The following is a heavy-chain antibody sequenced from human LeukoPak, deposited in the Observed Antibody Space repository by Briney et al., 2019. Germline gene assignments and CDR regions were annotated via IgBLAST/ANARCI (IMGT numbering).Heavy chain of an antibody. J-gene: IGHJ4*02. CDR2: ISGRGGST. CDR1: GFTFSSYA. V-gene: IGHV3-23*01. CDR3: AKVKPGYCSGGSCYGLFDY. Sequence: PGGSLRLSCAASGFTFSSYAMSWVRQAPGKGLEWVSAISGRGGSTYYADSVKGRFTISRDNSKNTLYLQMNSLRAEDTAVYYCAKVKPGYCSGGSCYGLFDYWGQGTLVTVSS. D-gene: IGHD2-15*01.